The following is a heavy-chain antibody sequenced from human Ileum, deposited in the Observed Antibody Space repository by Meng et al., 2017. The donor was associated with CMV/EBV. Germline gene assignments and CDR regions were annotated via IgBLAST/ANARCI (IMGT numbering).Heavy chain of an antibody. CDR1: GFTFSDYY. CDR2: INSDGSST. V-gene: IGHV3-74*01. J-gene: IGHJ4*02. Sequence: GESLKISCAAAGFTFSDYYMDWVRQAPGKGLVWVSRINSDGSSTSYADSVKGRFTISRDNAKNTLYLQMNSLRAEDTAVYYCARVSGRGYPFDYWGQGTLVTVSS. D-gene: IGHD6-13*01. CDR3: ARVSGRGYPFDY.